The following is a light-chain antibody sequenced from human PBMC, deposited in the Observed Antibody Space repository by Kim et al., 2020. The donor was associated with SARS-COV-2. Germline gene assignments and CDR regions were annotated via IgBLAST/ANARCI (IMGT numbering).Light chain of an antibody. CDR2: KAS. V-gene: IGKV1-5*03. CDR1: QSIDTW. Sequence: GDRVTITCRASQSIDTWLAWYQQKPGKAPNLLIYKASTLQSGVPSRFSGSGSGTEFTLTISSLQPDDFATYYCQQFNTDSAVTFGGGTNVDIK. J-gene: IGKJ4*01. CDR3: QQFNTDSAVT.